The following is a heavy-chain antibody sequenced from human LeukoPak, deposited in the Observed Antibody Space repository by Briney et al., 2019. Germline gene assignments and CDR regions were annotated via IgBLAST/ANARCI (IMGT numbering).Heavy chain of an antibody. V-gene: IGHV3-9*01. CDR2: FMLSTGTT. CDR1: GFTFDNYA. J-gene: IGHJ4*02. CDR3: GKDLTPGGLES. Sequence: GGSLRLSCVVSGFTFDNYAMHWVRQVPGKGLEWVAGFMLSTGTTGYADSVRGRSTISRDKAKNSLYLQMNSLRVEDTALYYCGKDLTPGGLESWGQGTLVSVSS. D-gene: IGHD1-26*01.